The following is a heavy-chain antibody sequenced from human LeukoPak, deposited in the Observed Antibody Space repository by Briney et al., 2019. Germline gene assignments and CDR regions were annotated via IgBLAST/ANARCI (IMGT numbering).Heavy chain of an antibody. CDR3: AKDQKRGLGSTSLYYYGMDV. Sequence: GGSLRLSCAASGFTFSSYAMSWVRQAPGKGLEWVSAISGSGGSTYYADSVKGRFTISRDNSKNTLYLQMNSLRAEDTAVYYCAKDQKRGLGSTSLYYYGMDVWGQGTTVTVSS. CDR2: ISGSGGST. J-gene: IGHJ6*02. CDR1: GFTFSSYA. D-gene: IGHD2-2*01. V-gene: IGHV3-23*01.